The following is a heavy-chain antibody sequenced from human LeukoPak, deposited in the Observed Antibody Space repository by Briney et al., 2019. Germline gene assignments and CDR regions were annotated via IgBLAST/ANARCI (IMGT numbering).Heavy chain of an antibody. CDR2: INSKSGGK. CDR3: ATPLGFAELFLQH. Sequence: ASVTVSYKASGYSFTDYYLHWVRQAPGQVLEWMGWINSKSGGKKYAQMFPGSVTMSRDMTISTAYMELSRLRSDDTAIYYCATPLGFAELFLQHWGQGTLVSVSS. D-gene: IGHD3-10*01. V-gene: IGHV1-2*02. J-gene: IGHJ1*01. CDR1: GYSFTDYY.